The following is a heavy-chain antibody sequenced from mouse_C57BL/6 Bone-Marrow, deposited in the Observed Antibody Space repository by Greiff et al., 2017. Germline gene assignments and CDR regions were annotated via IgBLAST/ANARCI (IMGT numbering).Heavy chain of an antibody. CDR1: GYTLTSYW. V-gene: IGHV1-69*01. CDR2: IDPSDSYT. J-gene: IGHJ4*01. CDR3: ARERVVALDAMDY. Sequence: QVQLQQPGAELVVPGASVTLSCKASGYTLTSYWMHWVRQRPGQGLEWIGEIDPSDSYTNYNQKFKGKSTLTVDKSSSTAYMQISSLTSEDSAVYYCARERVVALDAMDYWGQGTSVTVTS. D-gene: IGHD1-1*01.